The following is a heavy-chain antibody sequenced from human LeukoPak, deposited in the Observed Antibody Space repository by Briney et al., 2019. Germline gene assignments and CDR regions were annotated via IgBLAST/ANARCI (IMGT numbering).Heavy chain of an antibody. CDR1: GYTFTSYD. CDR3: ARISGMVRGEDSDY. D-gene: IGHD3-10*01. V-gene: IGHV1-8*01. CDR2: MNPNSGNT. J-gene: IGHJ4*02. Sequence: ASVKVSCKASGYTFTSYDINWVRQATGQGLEWMGWMNPNSGNTGYAQKFQGRVTMTRNTSISTAYMELSSLRSEDTAVYYCARISGMVRGEDSDYWGQGTLVTVSS.